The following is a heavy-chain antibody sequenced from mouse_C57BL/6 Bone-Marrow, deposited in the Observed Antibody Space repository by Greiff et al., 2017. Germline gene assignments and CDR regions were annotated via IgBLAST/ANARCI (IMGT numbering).Heavy chain of an antibody. CDR3: ARPYYSNDWYFDV. D-gene: IGHD2-5*01. Sequence: QVQLQQPGAELVKPGASVKMSCKASGYTFTSYWITWVKQRPGQGLEWIGDLYPGSGSTNYNEKFKSKATLTVDTSSSTAYMQLSSLTSEDSAVYYCARPYYSNDWYFDVWGTGTTVTVSS. V-gene: IGHV1-55*01. CDR1: GYTFTSYW. J-gene: IGHJ1*03. CDR2: LYPGSGST.